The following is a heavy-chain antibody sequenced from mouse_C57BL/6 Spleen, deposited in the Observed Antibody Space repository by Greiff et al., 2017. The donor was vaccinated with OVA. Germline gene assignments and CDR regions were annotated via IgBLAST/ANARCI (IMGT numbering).Heavy chain of an antibody. J-gene: IGHJ2*01. CDR1: GFTFSSYA. Sequence: EVHLVESGGGLVKPGGSLKLSCAASGFTFSSYAMSWVRQTPVKRLEWVATISDGGSYTYYPDNVKGRFTISRDNAKNNLYLQMSHLKSEDTAMYYCARDEGYYDYFDYWGQGTTLTVSS. CDR3: ARDEGYYDYFDY. D-gene: IGHD2-3*01. V-gene: IGHV5-4*01. CDR2: ISDGGSYT.